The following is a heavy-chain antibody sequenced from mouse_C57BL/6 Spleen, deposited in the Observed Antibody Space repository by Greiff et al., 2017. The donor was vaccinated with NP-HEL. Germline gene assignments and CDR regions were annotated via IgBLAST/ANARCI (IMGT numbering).Heavy chain of an antibody. D-gene: IGHD2-4*01. CDR2: IWSDGSK. J-gene: IGHJ4*01. V-gene: IGHV2-6-1*01. CDR3: ARHRLRHDAMDY. CDR1: GFSLTSYG. Sequence: QVQLKESGPGLVAPSQSLSITCTVSGFSLTSYGVHWVRQTPGKGLEWLVVIWSDGSKNYNSALKSRLSISKDNSKSQVILIMNSLQTDDTAMYYCARHRLRHDAMDYWGQGTSVTVSS.